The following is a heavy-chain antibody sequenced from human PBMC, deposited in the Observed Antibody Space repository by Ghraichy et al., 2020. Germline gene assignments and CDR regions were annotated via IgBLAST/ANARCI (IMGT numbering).Heavy chain of an antibody. CDR1: GFTVSSNY. Sequence: GESLNISCAASGFTVSSNYMSWVRQAPGKGLEWVSVIYSGGSTYYADSVKGRFTISRDNSKNTLYLQMNSLRAEDTAVYYCARDQVLTTVTRYYYYGMDVWGQGTTVTVSS. D-gene: IGHD4-17*01. CDR2: IYSGGST. V-gene: IGHV3-53*01. J-gene: IGHJ6*02. CDR3: ARDQVLTTVTRYYYYGMDV.